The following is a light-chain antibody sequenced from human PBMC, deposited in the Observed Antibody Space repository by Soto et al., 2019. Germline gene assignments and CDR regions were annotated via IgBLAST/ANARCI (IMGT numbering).Light chain of an antibody. CDR1: SSDVGTYNY. V-gene: IGLV2-14*01. Sequence: QSVLTQPASVSGSPGQSITISCTGTSSDVGTYNYVSWYQLHPGKAPKLMVYEVSNRPSGVSNRFSGSKSGNTASLTISGLQAEDEADYHCSSYTSSSTPYVFGSGTKVTVL. J-gene: IGLJ1*01. CDR2: EVS. CDR3: SSYTSSSTPYV.